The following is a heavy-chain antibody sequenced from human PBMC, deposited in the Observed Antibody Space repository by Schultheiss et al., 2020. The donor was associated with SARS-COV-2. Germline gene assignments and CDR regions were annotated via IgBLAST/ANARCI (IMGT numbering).Heavy chain of an antibody. D-gene: IGHD3-3*01. Sequence: GESLKISCKASGYTFTSYDINWVRQATGQGLEWMGGINPNSGGTNYAQKFQGRVTMTRDTSISTAYMELSRLRSDDTAVYYCARDGSRGDYYDFWGSGGMDVWGQGTTVTVSS. CDR2: INPNSGGT. J-gene: IGHJ6*02. CDR1: GYTFTSYD. CDR3: ARDGSRGDYYDFWGSGGMDV. V-gene: IGHV1-2*02.